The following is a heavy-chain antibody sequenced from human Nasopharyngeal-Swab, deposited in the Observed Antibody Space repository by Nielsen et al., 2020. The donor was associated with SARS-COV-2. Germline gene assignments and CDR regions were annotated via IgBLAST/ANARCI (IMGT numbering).Heavy chain of an antibody. CDR2: ISGSGNSP. CDR1: GFTFSSNA. D-gene: IGHD6-13*01. CDR3: AKDVSGSTWADYYYYGMDV. J-gene: IGHJ6*02. Sequence: GGSLRPSCAALGFTFSSNAMSWVRKVPGKGLEWVSAISGSGNSPYYADSVKGRFTISRDNSKNTLYLQMNSLRAEDTALYYCAKDVSGSTWADYYYYGMDVWGQGTTVTVSS. V-gene: IGHV3-23*01.